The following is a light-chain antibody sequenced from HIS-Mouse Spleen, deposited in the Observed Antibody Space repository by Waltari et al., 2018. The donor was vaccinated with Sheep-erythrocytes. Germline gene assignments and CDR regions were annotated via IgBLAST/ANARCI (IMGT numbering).Light chain of an antibody. Sequence: EIVLTQSPATLSLSPWERATLSCRASQSVSSYLAWYQQKPGQAPRLLIYDASSGSGTDFTLTISSLEPEDFAVYYCQQRSNWYTFGQGTKLEIK. CDR3: QQRSNWYT. V-gene: IGKV3-11*01. J-gene: IGKJ2*01. CDR2: DAS. CDR1: QSVSSY.